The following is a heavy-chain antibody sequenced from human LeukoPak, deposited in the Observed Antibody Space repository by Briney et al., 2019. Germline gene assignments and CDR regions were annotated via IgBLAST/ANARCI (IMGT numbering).Heavy chain of an antibody. V-gene: IGHV4-34*01. CDR3: ARGRMAARYYYYYMDV. D-gene: IGHD6-6*01. Sequence: PSETLSLTCAVCGGSFSGYYWSWIRQPPGKGLEWIGEINHSGSTNYNPSLKSRVTISVDTSKNQFSLKLSSVTAADTAVYYCARGRMAARYYYYYMDVWGKGTTVTVSS. CDR2: INHSGST. J-gene: IGHJ6*03. CDR1: GGSFSGYY.